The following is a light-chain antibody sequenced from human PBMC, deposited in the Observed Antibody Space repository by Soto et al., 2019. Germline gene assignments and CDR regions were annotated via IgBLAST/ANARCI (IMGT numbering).Light chain of an antibody. CDR2: AAS. J-gene: IGKJ5*01. V-gene: IGKV1-12*01. CDR1: QGISSW. Sequence: DIPMTQSPSSVSASVGDRVTITCRASQGISSWLAWYQQKLGKAPKLLIYAASSLQSGNPSRFSASGSGTDFPLPISSLQPEDFATYFYQQANSFPITFGQGTRLESK. CDR3: QQANSFPIT.